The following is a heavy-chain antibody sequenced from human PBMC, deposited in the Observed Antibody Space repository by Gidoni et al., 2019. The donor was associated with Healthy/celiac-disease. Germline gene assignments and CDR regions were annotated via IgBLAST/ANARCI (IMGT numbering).Heavy chain of an antibody. CDR2: IYTSGST. CDR1: GGSISSGSYY. Sequence: QVQLQESGPGLVKPSQTLSLTCTVSGGSISSGSYYWSWIRQPAGKGLEWIGRIYTSGSTNYNPSLKSRVTMSVDTSKNQFSLKLSSVTAADTAVYYCARDTVPAAIMAYSYGSYYYYYMDVWGKGTTVTVSS. D-gene: IGHD2-2*01. J-gene: IGHJ6*03. CDR3: ARDTVPAAIMAYSYGSYYYYYMDV. V-gene: IGHV4-61*02.